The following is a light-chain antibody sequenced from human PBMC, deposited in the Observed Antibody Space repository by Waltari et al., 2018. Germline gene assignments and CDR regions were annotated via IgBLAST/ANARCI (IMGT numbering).Light chain of an antibody. Sequence: SSRASKSGRRFLARYQQKTGQAPRILIYGASTRANSIPDRFSGSGSGTEFSITISRMEPEDFAVYYCQKYDHLPATFGQGTKVEIK. CDR3: QKYDHLPAT. CDR2: GAS. CDR1: KSGRRF. J-gene: IGKJ1*01. V-gene: IGKV3-20*01.